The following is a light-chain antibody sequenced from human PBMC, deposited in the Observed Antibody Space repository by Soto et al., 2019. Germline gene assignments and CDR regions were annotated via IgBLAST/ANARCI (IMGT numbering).Light chain of an antibody. Sequence: DIQMTQSPSTMSASVGDRVTITCRTSQSIDSWLAWYQQKPGKAPKFLMYKASNLESGVPLRFSGSGSETEFTLTISSLHPDDFAIYYCQHYKSYPWTFGQGTKVELK. J-gene: IGKJ1*01. V-gene: IGKV1-5*03. CDR3: QHYKSYPWT. CDR1: QSIDSW. CDR2: KAS.